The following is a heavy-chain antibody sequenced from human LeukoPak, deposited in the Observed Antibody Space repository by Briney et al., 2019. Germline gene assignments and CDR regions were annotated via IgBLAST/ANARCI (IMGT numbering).Heavy chain of an antibody. V-gene: IGHV3-7*01. D-gene: IGHD4-17*01. CDR1: GLTFSNYW. CDR3: GTTVTTGRRY. CDR2: IKHDGSEK. Sequence: GGSLRLSCAASGLTFSNYWMNWVRQAPGKGLEWVANIKHDGSEKYYVDSVKGRFTISRDNAKNSLYLQMNSLRAEDTAVYYCGTTVTTGRRYWGQGTLVTVSS. J-gene: IGHJ4*02.